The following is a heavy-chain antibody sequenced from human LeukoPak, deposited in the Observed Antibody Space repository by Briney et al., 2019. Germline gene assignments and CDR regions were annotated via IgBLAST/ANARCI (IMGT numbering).Heavy chain of an antibody. D-gene: IGHD3-16*01. J-gene: IGHJ4*02. V-gene: IGHV3-7*01. CDR1: GFIFSNYW. CDR3: ARVAHDVLGSVEGLPQKLYYFDY. CDR2: IKQDGSEK. Sequence: PGGSLRLSCAGSGFIFSNYWMTWVRQAPGKGLEWVANIKQDGSEKYYVDSVKGRFTISRDTAKNSLYLQMNSLRAEDTAVYYCARVAHDVLGSVEGLPQKLYYFDYWGQGALVTVSS.